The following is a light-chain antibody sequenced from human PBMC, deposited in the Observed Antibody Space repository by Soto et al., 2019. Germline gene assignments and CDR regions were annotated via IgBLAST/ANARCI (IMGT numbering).Light chain of an antibody. CDR3: NSYTSSTSRPYV. V-gene: IGLV2-14*01. Sequence: QSVLTQPASVSGSPGQSITISCTGTTNDVGGYNYVSWYQQHPGKAPKLLIFEVSSRPSGASNHFSGSKSGDTASLTISALQAEDEADYFCNSYTSSTSRPYVFGTGTKVTVL. CDR1: TNDVGGYNY. CDR2: EVS. J-gene: IGLJ1*01.